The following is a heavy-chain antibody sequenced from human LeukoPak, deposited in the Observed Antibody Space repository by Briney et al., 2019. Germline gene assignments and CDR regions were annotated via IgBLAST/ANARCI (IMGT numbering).Heavy chain of an antibody. CDR3: AREETNDYGDYYFDY. D-gene: IGHD4-17*01. Sequence: PSETLSLTCAVSGYSISSGYYWGWIRQPPGKGLEWIGSIYHSGSTYYNPSLKSRVTMSVDTSKNQFSLKLSSVTAADTAVYYCAREETNDYGDYYFDYWGQGTLVTVSS. V-gene: IGHV4-38-2*02. CDR2: IYHSGST. J-gene: IGHJ4*02. CDR1: GYSISSGYY.